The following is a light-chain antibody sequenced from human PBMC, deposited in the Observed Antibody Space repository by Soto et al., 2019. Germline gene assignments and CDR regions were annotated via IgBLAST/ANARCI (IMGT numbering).Light chain of an antibody. CDR1: QSVTSSY. CDR3: QQYGSSPLT. Sequence: EIVLTQSPGTLSLSPGERATLSSRASQSVTSSYLGWYQQKPGQAPRLLIFGASSRATGIPDRFSGSGSGTDFSLTISRLEPEDFAVYYCQQYGSSPLTFGGGTKVEIK. CDR2: GAS. J-gene: IGKJ4*01. V-gene: IGKV3-20*01.